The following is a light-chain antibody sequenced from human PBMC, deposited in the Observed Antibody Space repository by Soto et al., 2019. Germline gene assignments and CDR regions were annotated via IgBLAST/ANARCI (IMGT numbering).Light chain of an antibody. CDR1: QSISRT. V-gene: IGKV3-15*01. CDR3: QQYIRWPLT. CDR2: GAS. J-gene: IGKJ4*01. Sequence: EIVLTQSPDTLSVSPGERATLSCRASQSISRTLAWYQQKSGQPPSLLIYGASTRATGTPARFSGSGSGTEFTLTISSLQSEDFAVYYCQQYIRWPLTFGGGTKVEIK.